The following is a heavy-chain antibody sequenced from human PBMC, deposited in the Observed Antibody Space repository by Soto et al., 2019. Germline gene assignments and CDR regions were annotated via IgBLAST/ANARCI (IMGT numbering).Heavy chain of an antibody. Sequence: QVQLVQSGAEVKKPGSSVKVSCKASGGTFSSYAISWVRQAPGQGVEWMGGITPIVGTAKYAQKVQGRVTLTADEYTSTAYMELSSLRYEDTAVYYCARDGDDSSGYSIPYNWFDPWGQGTLVTVSS. CDR3: ARDGDDSSGYSIPYNWFDP. CDR1: GGTFSSYA. J-gene: IGHJ5*02. CDR2: ITPIVGTA. D-gene: IGHD3-22*01. V-gene: IGHV1-69*01.